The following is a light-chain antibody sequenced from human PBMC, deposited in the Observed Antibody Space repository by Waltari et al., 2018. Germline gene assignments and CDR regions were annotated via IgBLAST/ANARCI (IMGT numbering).Light chain of an antibody. CDR3: CSYAASSTM. CDR2: DVS. J-gene: IGLJ3*02. V-gene: IGLV2-11*01. Sequence: QSALTQPRSVSGSPGQSVNISCTGTSSDVGGYNYVSWYQQHPGKAPKLMIYDVSKRPSGVPDRFSGSKSGNTASLTISGLQADDEADYYCCSYAASSTMFGGGTKVTVL. CDR1: SSDVGGYNY.